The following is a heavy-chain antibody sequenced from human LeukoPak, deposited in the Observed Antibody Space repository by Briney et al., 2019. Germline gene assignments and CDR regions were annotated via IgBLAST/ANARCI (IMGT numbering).Heavy chain of an antibody. CDR1: GYTFTSYD. CDR2: MNPNSCNT. J-gene: IGHJ6*03. CDR3: ARDHFLEWFIFHDGPNYYHYYMDV. D-gene: IGHD3-3*01. V-gene: IGHV1-8*03. Sequence: ASVKVSCKASGYTFTSYDINWVRQATGQGLEWMGWMNPNSCNTGYAQKFQGRVTITRNNSISTDYMELRSMSSEDTAVYYCARDHFLEWFIFHDGPNYYHYYMDVWGKGTTVTVSS.